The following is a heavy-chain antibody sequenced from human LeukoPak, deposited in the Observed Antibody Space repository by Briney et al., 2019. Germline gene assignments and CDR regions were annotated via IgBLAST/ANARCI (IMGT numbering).Heavy chain of an antibody. V-gene: IGHV1-2*02. Sequence: ASVKVSCKASGYTFTGYYMHWVRQAPGQGLEWMGWINPNSGGTNYAQKFQGRVTMTRGTSISTAYMELSGLRSDDTAVYYCARGTLVGAPYGVLDYWGQGTLVTVSS. D-gene: IGHD1-26*01. J-gene: IGHJ4*02. CDR1: GYTFTGYY. CDR2: INPNSGGT. CDR3: ARGTLVGAPYGVLDY.